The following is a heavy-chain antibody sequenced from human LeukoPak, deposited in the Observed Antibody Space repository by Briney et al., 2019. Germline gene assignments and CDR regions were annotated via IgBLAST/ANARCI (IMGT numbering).Heavy chain of an antibody. CDR1: GYSFTSYW. CDR3: ARTTYYDFWSGYPTPNYFDY. CDR2: IYPGDSDT. D-gene: IGHD3-3*01. V-gene: IGHV5-51*03. Sequence: GESLKISXKGSGYSFTSYWIGWVRQMPGKGLEWMGIIYPGDSDTRYSPSFQGQVTISADKSISTAYLQWSSLKASDTAMYYCARTTYYDFWSGYPTPNYFDYWGQGTLVTVSS. J-gene: IGHJ4*02.